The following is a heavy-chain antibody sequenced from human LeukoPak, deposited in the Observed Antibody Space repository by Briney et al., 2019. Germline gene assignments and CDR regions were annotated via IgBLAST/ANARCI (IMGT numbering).Heavy chain of an antibody. V-gene: IGHV3-7*01. Sequence: PGGSLRLSCAVSGFTFTDYWMNWVRQAPGKGLEWVASIRQDGGEKSYVDSVKGRFTISRDNTKNSLYLQTSSLRAEDTAVYYCARDGTAPGLYFDLWGQGTLVTVSS. CDR3: ARDGTAPGLYFDL. CDR1: GFTFTDYW. D-gene: IGHD6-13*01. J-gene: IGHJ4*01. CDR2: IRQDGGEK.